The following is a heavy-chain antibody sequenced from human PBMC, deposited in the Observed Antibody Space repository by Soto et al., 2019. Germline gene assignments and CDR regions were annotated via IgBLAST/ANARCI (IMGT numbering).Heavy chain of an antibody. CDR1: GFSLSTSGVG. CDR3: ALNKSSIAARPILVYFAY. CDR2: IYWNDDK. Sequence: QITLKESGPSLVKPTQTLTLTCTFSGFSLSTSGVGVGWIRQPPGKALEWLALIYWNDDKRYSPSLKSRLTITKDTSKNQVVITMTNMDPVDTATYYCALNKSSIAARPILVYFAYWGQGTLVTVSS. V-gene: IGHV2-5*01. D-gene: IGHD6-6*01. J-gene: IGHJ4*02.